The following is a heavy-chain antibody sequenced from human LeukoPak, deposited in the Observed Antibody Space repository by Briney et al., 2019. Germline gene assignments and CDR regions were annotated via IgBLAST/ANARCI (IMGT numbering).Heavy chain of an antibody. CDR1: GFTVSSNY. Sequence: GGSLRLSCAASGFTVSSNYMSWVRQAPGKGLEWVSVIYSGGSTYYADSVKGRLTISRHNSKNTLYLQMNSLRAEDTAVYYCARVNCGGDCYHNWFDPWGQGTLDTVSS. D-gene: IGHD2-21*02. CDR3: ARVNCGGDCYHNWFDP. J-gene: IGHJ5*02. V-gene: IGHV3-53*04. CDR2: IYSGGST.